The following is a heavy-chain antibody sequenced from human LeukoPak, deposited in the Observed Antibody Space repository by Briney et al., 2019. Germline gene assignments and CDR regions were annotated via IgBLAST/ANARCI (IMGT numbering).Heavy chain of an antibody. CDR2: INDNGADT. Sequence: GGSLRLSCAASGFTFSSYAMSWVRQAPGKGLKWVSTINDNGADTYYADSVKGRFTISRDNSYSTVSLQMNSLRDEDTGVYYCAKGLRTGVGPYMGYHYYMDVWGKGATVTVSS. CDR3: AKGLRTGVGPYMGYHYYMDV. CDR1: GFTFSSYA. D-gene: IGHD3-16*01. V-gene: IGHV3-23*01. J-gene: IGHJ6*03.